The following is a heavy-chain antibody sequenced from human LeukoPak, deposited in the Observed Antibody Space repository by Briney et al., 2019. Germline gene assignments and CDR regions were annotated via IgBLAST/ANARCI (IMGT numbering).Heavy chain of an antibody. CDR3: AKAGGYFDY. V-gene: IGHV3-23*01. Sequence: GGSLRLSCAASGFTFNSYAMTWVRQAPGKGLARVSTISGSCGSTYYPDSVKGRFTISRDNSKHTLYLQMNSLRAEDTAVYYRAKAGGYFDYWGQGTLVIVSS. J-gene: IGHJ4*02. CDR2: ISGSCGST. D-gene: IGHD3-10*01. CDR1: GFTFNSYA.